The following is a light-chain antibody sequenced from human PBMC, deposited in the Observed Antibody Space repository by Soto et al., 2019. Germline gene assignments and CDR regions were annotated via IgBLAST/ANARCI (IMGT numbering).Light chain of an antibody. CDR2: DVS. Sequence: QSALTQPASVSGSPGQAITISCTGTSSDVGGFNYVSWYQQYPVKAPKLMIYDVSNRPSGVSNRFSGSKSDNTASLTISGLQAEDEADYYCSSYTSSNTLVFGGGTKVTVL. V-gene: IGLV2-14*01. J-gene: IGLJ2*01. CDR1: SSDVGGFNY. CDR3: SSYTSSNTLV.